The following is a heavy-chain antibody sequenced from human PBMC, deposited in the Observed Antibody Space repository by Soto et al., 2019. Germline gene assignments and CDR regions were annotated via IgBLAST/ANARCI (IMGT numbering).Heavy chain of an antibody. D-gene: IGHD6-13*01. V-gene: IGHV3-11*05. CDR2: ISSSTSHT. CDR3: ARGRGAAADYFDF. Sequence: QVQLVESGGGLVKPGGSLRLSCAVSGFTFSDYYMTWIRQAPGTGLEWVSYISSSTSHTNYADSVKGRFTIFRDNAKNSLFLQMNSLRAEDTAVYYCARGRGAAADYFDFWGQGTLVTVSS. J-gene: IGHJ4*02. CDR1: GFTFSDYY.